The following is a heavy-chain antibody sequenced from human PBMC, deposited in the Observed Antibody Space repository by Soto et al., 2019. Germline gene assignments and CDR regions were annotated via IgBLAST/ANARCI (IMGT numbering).Heavy chain of an antibody. J-gene: IGHJ6*02. D-gene: IGHD1-26*01. CDR2: IDPSDSYT. Sequence: PGESLKISCKGSGYSFTSYWISWVRQMPGKGLEWMGRIDPSDSYTNYSPSFQGHVTISADKSISTAYLQWSSLKASDTAMYYCASLPRIVGASYGMDVWGQVTTVTVSS. V-gene: IGHV5-10-1*01. CDR3: ASLPRIVGASYGMDV. CDR1: GYSFTSYW.